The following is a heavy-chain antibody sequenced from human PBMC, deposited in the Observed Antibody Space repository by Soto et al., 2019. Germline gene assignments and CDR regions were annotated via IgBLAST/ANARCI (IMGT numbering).Heavy chain of an antibody. Sequence: QVQLQQWGAGLLKPSETLSLTCSVYGGSFSGYHWTWIRQSPGKGLEWIGEITHSGRTKYNPSLGGGVTIPVDPSKTHSSRELASLTAANTVVYYCARSIQGGPPLDYWGRGTQVPASS. CDR1: GGSFSGYH. V-gene: IGHV4-34*01. CDR2: ITHSGRT. J-gene: IGHJ4*02. D-gene: IGHD5-18*01. CDR3: ARSIQGGPPLDY.